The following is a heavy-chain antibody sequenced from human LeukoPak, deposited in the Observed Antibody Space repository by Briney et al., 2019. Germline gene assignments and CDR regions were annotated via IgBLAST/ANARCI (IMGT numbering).Heavy chain of an antibody. V-gene: IGHV3-23*01. Sequence: GGSLRLSCAVSGITLSNYGTSWVRQPPGKGLEWVAGISDTVGSTNYADSVKGRLTISRGNPKHTLYLQINSLRAEGTAVYFCAKRGVVIRVILVGFHKQAYYFDSWGQGALVTVSS. J-gene: IGHJ4*02. D-gene: IGHD3-22*01. CDR2: ISDTVGST. CDR1: GITLSNYG. CDR3: AKRGVVIRVILVGFHKQAYYFDS.